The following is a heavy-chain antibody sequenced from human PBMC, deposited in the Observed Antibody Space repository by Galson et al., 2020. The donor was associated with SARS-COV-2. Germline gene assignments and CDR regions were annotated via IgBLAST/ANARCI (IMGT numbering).Heavy chain of an antibody. CDR2: ISSSRSYI. Sequence: GESLKISCAASGFTFSSYSMNWVRQAPAKGLEWISSISSSRSYIYYADSVKGRFTISRDNAKNSLYLQMNSLRAEDTAVYYCARTLVYYYMDVWGKGTTVTISS. CDR3: ARTLVYYYMDV. J-gene: IGHJ6*03. CDR1: GFTFSSYS. D-gene: IGHD6-13*01. V-gene: IGHV3-21*01.